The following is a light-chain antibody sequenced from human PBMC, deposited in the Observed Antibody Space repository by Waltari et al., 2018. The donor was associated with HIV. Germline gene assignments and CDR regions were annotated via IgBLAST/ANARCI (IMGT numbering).Light chain of an antibody. CDR2: GKN. V-gene: IGLV3-19*01. CDR1: RPRNNY. CDR3: ACWDRSGDYIL. J-gene: IGLJ2*01. Sequence: SSELTQDPAVSVALGQTVKIACLGDRPRNNYARWYRLRPGPAPQLLVYGKNSRPSGIPDRFSAASAGNRAFLTITGARAEDEADYYCACWDRSGDYILFGGGTSLTGL.